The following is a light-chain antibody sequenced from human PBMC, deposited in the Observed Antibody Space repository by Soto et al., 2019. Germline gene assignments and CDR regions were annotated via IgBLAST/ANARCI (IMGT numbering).Light chain of an antibody. CDR3: ISYTSSSTLYA. CDR1: SRDVGGYNY. V-gene: IGLV2-14*01. J-gene: IGLJ1*01. CDR2: DVS. Sequence: EPANVGGPRGLWIIKNSTGTSRDVGGYNYVSWYQQHPGKAPKLMIYDVSNRPSAVSNRFSGSKSGNTASLTISSLQSEDDAHYYCISYTSSSTLYAFVTGTKVTVL.